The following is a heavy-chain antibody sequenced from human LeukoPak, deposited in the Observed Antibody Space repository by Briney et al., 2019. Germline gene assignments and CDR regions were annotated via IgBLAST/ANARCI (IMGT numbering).Heavy chain of an antibody. D-gene: IGHD3-3*01. Sequence: SETLSLTCTDSGGSISSYYWSWIRQPPGKGLKWNGYIYYSGSTNYNPSLKSRVTISVDTSKNQFSLKLSSVTAADTAVYYCARSGITIFGVVIIGMDVWGQGTTVTVSS. CDR1: GGSISSYY. CDR2: IYYSGST. V-gene: IGHV4-59*01. J-gene: IGHJ6*02. CDR3: ARSGITIFGVVIIGMDV.